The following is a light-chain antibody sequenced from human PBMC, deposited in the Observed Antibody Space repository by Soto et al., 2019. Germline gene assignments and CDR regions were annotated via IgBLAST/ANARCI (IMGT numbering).Light chain of an antibody. Sequence: QAVVTQSPSASASLGASVKLTCTQSSGHSNYAIAWHQQQSEKGPRYLMKLNSDGSHSKGDGIPDRFSGSSSGAERYLTISSLQSEDEADYYCQTWGSGIVVFGGGTKLTVL. V-gene: IGLV4-69*01. J-gene: IGLJ2*01. CDR2: LNSDGSH. CDR1: SGHSNYA. CDR3: QTWGSGIVV.